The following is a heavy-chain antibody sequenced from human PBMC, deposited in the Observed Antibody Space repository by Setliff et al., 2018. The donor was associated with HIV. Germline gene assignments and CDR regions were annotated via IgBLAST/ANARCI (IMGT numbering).Heavy chain of an antibody. D-gene: IGHD6-19*01. CDR1: GGSISNNNYY. V-gene: IGHV4-39*07. J-gene: IGHJ4*02. CDR2: IYYSGST. Sequence: SETLSLTCTVSGGSISNNNYYWGWIRQPPGKGLEWIGSIYYSGSTYYSPSLRSRVTISVDRSKNQFSLRLSSVTAADTAAYYCARGYSSGWTGYFDYWGQGTLVTVSS. CDR3: ARGYSSGWTGYFDY.